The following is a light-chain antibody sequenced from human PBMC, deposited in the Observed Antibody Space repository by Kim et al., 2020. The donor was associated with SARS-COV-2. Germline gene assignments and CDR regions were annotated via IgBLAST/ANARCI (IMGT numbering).Light chain of an antibody. CDR1: SLRTEY. V-gene: IGLV3-19*01. CDR2: GFD. J-gene: IGLJ1*01. CDR3: CCRDKNDYF. Sequence: SSELTQDPAVSVALGQTVKITCQGESLRTEYASWYQQRPGQAPVLVVYGFDNRPSGIPDRFSGSSSGDTASLTITGAQAEDDADYYCCCRDKNDYFFGSGTKVTVL.